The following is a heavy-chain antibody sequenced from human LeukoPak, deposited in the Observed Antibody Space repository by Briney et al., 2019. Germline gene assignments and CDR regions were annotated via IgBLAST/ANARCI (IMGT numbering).Heavy chain of an antibody. Sequence: GGSLRLSCAASGFTFDDYGMSWVRQAPGKGLEWVSGINWNGGSTGYADSVKGRFTISRDNSKNTLYLQMNSLRAEDTAVYYCASQPDYYYYMDVWGKGTTVTVSS. V-gene: IGHV3-20*04. CDR1: GFTFDDYG. CDR3: ASQPDYYYYMDV. J-gene: IGHJ6*03. CDR2: INWNGGST.